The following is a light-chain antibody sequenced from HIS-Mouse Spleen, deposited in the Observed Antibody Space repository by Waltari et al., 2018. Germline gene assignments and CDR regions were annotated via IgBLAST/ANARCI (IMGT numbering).Light chain of an antibody. CDR3: SSYTSSSTV. J-gene: IGLJ1*01. CDR1: SSHVGSYTR. Sequence: QSALTQPPSVSGSPGQSVTISCTGTSSHVGSYTRVSWYQQPPGTAPKLMIYEVSNRPSGVPDRFSGSKSGNTASLTISGLQAEDEADYYCSSYTSSSTVFGTGTKVTVL. CDR2: EVS. V-gene: IGLV2-18*02.